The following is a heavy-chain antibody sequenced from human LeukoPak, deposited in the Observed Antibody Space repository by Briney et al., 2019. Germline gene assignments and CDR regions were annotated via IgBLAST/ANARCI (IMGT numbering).Heavy chain of an antibody. CDR3: AKDNVRFFDWLLAPLDY. Sequence: GGSLRLSCAASGFTFSSYGMHWVRQAPGKGLEWVAVISYDGSNKYYADSVKGRFTISRANSNNTLFLQMNSLRAEDTAVYYCAKDNVRFFDWLLAPLDYWGQGTLVTVSS. D-gene: IGHD3-9*01. J-gene: IGHJ4*02. CDR2: ISYDGSNK. V-gene: IGHV3-30*18. CDR1: GFTFSSYG.